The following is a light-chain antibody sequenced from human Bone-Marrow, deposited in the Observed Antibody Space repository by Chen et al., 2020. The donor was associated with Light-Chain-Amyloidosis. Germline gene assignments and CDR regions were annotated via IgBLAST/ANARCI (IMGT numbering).Light chain of an antibody. CDR2: GAS. J-gene: IGKJ1*01. Sequence: NVLTQSPCTLSLSPGERATLSCRATQSVSSSYLVWYQQKPGQAPKLLIYGASNRATGIPDRCSGSGSGTHFTLTLSRLEPEDVAVYYCQQYDTSRQWTFGQGTKVEIK. V-gene: IGKV3-20*01. CDR3: QQYDTSRQWT. CDR1: QSVSSSY.